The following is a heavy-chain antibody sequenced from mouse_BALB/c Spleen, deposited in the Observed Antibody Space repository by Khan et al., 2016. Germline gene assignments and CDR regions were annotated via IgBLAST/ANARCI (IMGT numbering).Heavy chain of an antibody. CDR1: GFTFSTYA. D-gene: IGHD1-1*01. CDR2: INSNGGST. Sequence: EVELVESGGGLVQPGGSLKLSCAASGFTFSTYAMSWVRQTPDKRLELVATINSNGGSTYYPDNLKGRFTISRDNAKNTLYLQMSSLKSEDTAMDYSEGELQAVDYWGQGTSVTVSS. CDR3: EGELQAVDY. J-gene: IGHJ4*01. V-gene: IGHV5-6-3*01.